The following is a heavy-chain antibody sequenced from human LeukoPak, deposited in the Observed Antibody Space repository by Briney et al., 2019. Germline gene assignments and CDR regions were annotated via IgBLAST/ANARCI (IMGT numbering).Heavy chain of an antibody. D-gene: IGHD3-10*01. Sequence: GGSLRLSCAASAFTFSSYGMHWVRQAPGKGLEWVALISYDGSDKDYAKSVKGRFTISRDNSKNTLYLQMNSLSAEDTAVYYCAKHFSSYGSGRPYYFDYWGQGTLVTVSS. CDR3: AKHFSSYGSGRPYYFDY. J-gene: IGHJ4*02. CDR1: AFTFSSYG. V-gene: IGHV3-30*18. CDR2: ISYDGSDK.